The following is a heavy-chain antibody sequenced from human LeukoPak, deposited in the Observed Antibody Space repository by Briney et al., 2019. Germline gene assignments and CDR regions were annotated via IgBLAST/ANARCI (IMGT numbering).Heavy chain of an antibody. J-gene: IGHJ4*02. V-gene: IGHV3-30*15. CDR1: GFTFNSHA. Sequence: HPGRSLRLSCVASGFTFNSHAMYWVRQAPGKGLEWVAVISDDGSNKDYGVSVKGRFTISRDNSKNELYLEMSSLRTEDTAVYYCVRDLGDLRITMFGVAAVPDYWGPGTLVTVSS. CDR2: ISDDGSNK. D-gene: IGHD3-3*01. CDR3: VRDLGDLRITMFGVAAVPDY.